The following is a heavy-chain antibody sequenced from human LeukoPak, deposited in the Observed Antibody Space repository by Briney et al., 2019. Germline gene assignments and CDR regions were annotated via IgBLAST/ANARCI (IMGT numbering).Heavy chain of an antibody. J-gene: IGHJ5*02. CDR1: GYTLTELS. CDR2: FDPEDGET. D-gene: IGHD6-13*01. Sequence: ASVKVSCKVSGYTLTELSMHWVRQAPGKGLEWMGGFDPEDGETIYAQKSQGGVTMTEDTSTDTAYMELSSLRSEDTAVYYCATVGIAAAGYWFDPWGQGTLVTVSS. CDR3: ATVGIAAAGYWFDP. V-gene: IGHV1-24*01.